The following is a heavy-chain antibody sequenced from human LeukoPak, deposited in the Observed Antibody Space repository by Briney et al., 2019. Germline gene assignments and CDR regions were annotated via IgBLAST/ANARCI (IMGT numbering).Heavy chain of an antibody. CDR2: ISPSGGST. D-gene: IGHD1-1*01. J-gene: IGHJ4*02. CDR1: GYTFTSYH. CDR3: ARGRLNDGLCYFDY. V-gene: IGHV1-46*01. Sequence: ASVKVSCKASGYTFTSYHMHWVRQAPGQGLEWMGMISPSGGSTSNAQKFQGRVTVTWDTSTSTVFMEVSSLRSEDTAVYYCARGRLNDGLCYFDYWGQGTLVTVSS.